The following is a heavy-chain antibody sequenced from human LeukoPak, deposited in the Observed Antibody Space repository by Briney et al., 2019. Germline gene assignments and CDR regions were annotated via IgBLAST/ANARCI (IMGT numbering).Heavy chain of an antibody. J-gene: IGHJ4*02. V-gene: IGHV1-69*05. Sequence: SVKVSCKASGGTFSSYAISWVRQAPGQGLEWIGRIIPIFGTANYAQKFQGRVTITTDESTSTAYMELSSLRSEDTAVYYCARDDVMITFGGVIVWGQGTLVTVSS. D-gene: IGHD3-16*02. CDR3: ARDDVMITFGGVIV. CDR2: IIPIFGTA. CDR1: GGTFSSYA.